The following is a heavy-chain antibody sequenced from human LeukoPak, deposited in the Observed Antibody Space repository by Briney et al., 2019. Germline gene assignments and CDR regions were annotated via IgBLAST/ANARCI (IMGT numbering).Heavy chain of an antibody. D-gene: IGHD6-19*01. CDR1: GGSISSSSYY. CDR2: INHSGST. Sequence: PSETLSLTCTVSGGSISSSSYYWGWIRQPPGKGLEWIGEINHSGSTNYNPSLKSRVTISVDTSKNQFSLKLSSVTAADTAVYYCARGSGSGWMRSDYWGQGTLVTVSS. J-gene: IGHJ4*02. CDR3: ARGSGSGWMRSDY. V-gene: IGHV4-39*07.